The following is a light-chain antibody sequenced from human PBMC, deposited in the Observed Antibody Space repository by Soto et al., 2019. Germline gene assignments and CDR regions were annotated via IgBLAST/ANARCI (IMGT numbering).Light chain of an antibody. CDR3: GTWDSSLSAGV. J-gene: IGLJ2*01. CDR2: ENN. CDR1: SSNIGNNY. Sequence: QSVLTQPPSVSAAPGQKVIISCSGSSSNIGNNYVSWYQQLPGTAPKLLIYENNKRPSGIPDRFSGSKSGTSATLGITGLQTGDEADYYCGTWDSSLSAGVFGGGTQLTVL. V-gene: IGLV1-51*02.